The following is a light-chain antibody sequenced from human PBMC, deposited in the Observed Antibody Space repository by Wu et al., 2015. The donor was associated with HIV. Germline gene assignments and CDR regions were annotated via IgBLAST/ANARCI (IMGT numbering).Light chain of an antibody. CDR2: GAS. V-gene: IGKV3-20*01. CDR1: QSVSNDY. J-gene: IGKJ1*01. Sequence: EIVLTQSPGTLSLSPGERATFSCRASQSVSNDYLAWYQQRPGQTPRLLIYGASSRATGIPDRFSGSGSGTDFTLTINRLETEDFAVYYCQQYATSPWTFGQGTKVEIK. CDR3: QQYATSPWT.